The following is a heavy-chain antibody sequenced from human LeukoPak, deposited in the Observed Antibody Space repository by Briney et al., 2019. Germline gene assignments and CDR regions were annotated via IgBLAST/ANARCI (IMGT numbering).Heavy chain of an antibody. CDR3: ARIRYRYGYPCFDY. Sequence: ASVKVSCKASGYTFTSYGISWVRQAPGQGLEWMGWISAYNGNTNYAQKLQGRVTMTTATPTSTAYMELRSLRSDDPAVYYCARIRYRYGYPCFDYWGQGTLVTVSS. D-gene: IGHD5-18*01. CDR2: ISAYNGNT. J-gene: IGHJ4*02. V-gene: IGHV1-18*01. CDR1: GYTFTSYG.